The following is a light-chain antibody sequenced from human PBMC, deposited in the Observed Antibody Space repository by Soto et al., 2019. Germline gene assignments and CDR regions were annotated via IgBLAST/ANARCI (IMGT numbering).Light chain of an antibody. CDR2: TAS. CDR1: QAISTW. J-gene: IGKJ4*01. V-gene: IGKV1-12*01. Sequence: DIQMTQSPSSVSASVGDRVTITCRASQAISTWLAWFQQKPGEAPRLLIYTASSLHTGVPSRFSGSGSGTDFTLTITSLQSEDFATYYCQQGNNFPLTFGGGTKVEIK. CDR3: QQGNNFPLT.